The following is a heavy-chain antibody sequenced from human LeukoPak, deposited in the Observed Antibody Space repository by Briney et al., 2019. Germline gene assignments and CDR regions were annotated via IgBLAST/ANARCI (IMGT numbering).Heavy chain of an antibody. CDR2: IYYSGST. CDR3: ARGRGYCSRTSCYKGAFDI. J-gene: IGHJ3*02. D-gene: IGHD2-2*02. CDR1: GGSISSYY. Sequence: TSETLSLTCTVSGGSISSYYWSWIRQPPGKGLEWIGYIYYSGSTNYNPSLKSRVTISVDTSKNQFSLKLSSVTAADTAVYYCARGRGYCSRTSCYKGAFDIWGQGTMVSVSS. V-gene: IGHV4-59*01.